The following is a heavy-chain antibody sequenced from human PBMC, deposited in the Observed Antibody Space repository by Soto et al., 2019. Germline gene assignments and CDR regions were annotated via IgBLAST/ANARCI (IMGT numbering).Heavy chain of an antibody. V-gene: IGHV3-9*01. D-gene: IGHD2-8*01. J-gene: IGHJ4*02. CDR3: AKGTKYCSSGVCSVFDY. CDR1: GFSFDEYA. CDR2: INWNSGNI. Sequence: EVQVAESGGSSVQPGRSLRLSCEASGFSFDEYAMHWVRQVPGKGLEWVSSINWNSGNIGYADSVRGRFTISRDNAKNSLYLQMNSLRPEDTAFYYCAKGTKYCSSGVCSVFDYWGQGTLVTVSS.